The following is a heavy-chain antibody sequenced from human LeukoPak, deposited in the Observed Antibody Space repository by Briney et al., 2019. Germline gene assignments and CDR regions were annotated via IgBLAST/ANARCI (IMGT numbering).Heavy chain of an antibody. V-gene: IGHV1-18*01. CDR2: ISAYNGNT. CDR1: GCTFTTYG. J-gene: IGHJ4*02. D-gene: IGHD1-7*01. CDR3: ARAGIWNYDFDY. Sequence: ASVKVSCKASGCTFTTYGITWVRQAPGQGLEWMGWISAYNGNTNYAQKLQGRVTMTTDTSTTTAYMELRSLRSDDTAVYYCARAGIWNYDFDYWGQGTLVTVSS.